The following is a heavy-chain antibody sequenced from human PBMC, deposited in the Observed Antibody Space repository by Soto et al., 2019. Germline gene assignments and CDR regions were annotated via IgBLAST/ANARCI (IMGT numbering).Heavy chain of an antibody. Sequence: GGSLRLSCAASGFTFDDYAMHWVRQAPGKGLEWVSGISWNSGSIGYADSVKGRFTISRDNAKNSLYLQMNSLRAEGTALYYCAKDVATAMVTSFDYWGQGTLVTVSS. CDR2: ISWNSGSI. J-gene: IGHJ4*02. D-gene: IGHD5-18*01. CDR3: AKDVATAMVTSFDY. CDR1: GFTFDDYA. V-gene: IGHV3-9*01.